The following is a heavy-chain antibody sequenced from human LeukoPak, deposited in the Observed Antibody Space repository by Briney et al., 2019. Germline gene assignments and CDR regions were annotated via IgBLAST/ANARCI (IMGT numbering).Heavy chain of an antibody. CDR2: IIPILGIA. J-gene: IGHJ4*02. Sequence: SVKVSCKASGGTFSSYAISWVRQAPGQGLDWMGRIIPILGIANYAQKFQGRVTITADKSTSTAYMELSSLRSEDTALYYCPKDLGPNNSGFGDFDYWGQGTLVPVSP. D-gene: IGHD3-16*01. CDR3: PKDLGPNNSGFGDFDY. CDR1: GGTFSSYA. V-gene: IGHV1-69*04.